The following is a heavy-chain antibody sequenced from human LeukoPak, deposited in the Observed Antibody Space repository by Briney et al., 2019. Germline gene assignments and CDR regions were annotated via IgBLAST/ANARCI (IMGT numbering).Heavy chain of an antibody. J-gene: IGHJ4*02. CDR1: GGSFSGYY. Sequence: PSETLSLTCAVYGGSFSGYYWSWIRQPPGKGLEWIGEINHSGSTNYNPSLKSRVTISVDTSKNQFSLKLSSVTAADTAVYYCARAFPTGYNTDYWGQGTLVTVSS. CDR2: INHSGST. V-gene: IGHV4-34*01. CDR3: ARAFPTGYNTDY. D-gene: IGHD3/OR15-3a*01.